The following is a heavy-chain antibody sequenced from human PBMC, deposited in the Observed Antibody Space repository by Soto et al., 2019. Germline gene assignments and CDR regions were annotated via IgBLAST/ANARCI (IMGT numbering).Heavy chain of an antibody. CDR1: GYSVSSSDYY. V-gene: IGHV4-39*01. Sequence: SETLSLTCSVSGYSVSSSDYYWAWIRQPPGKGLEWIGSMLYSGLTYYNPSLKSRVTLSVDTSKNQFSVRLNSVTASDTAVYYCAPLSVSLSGPYGIHVWGQGTTVTVSS. CDR3: APLSVSLSGPYGIHV. J-gene: IGHJ6*02. CDR2: MLYSGLT. D-gene: IGHD2-15*01.